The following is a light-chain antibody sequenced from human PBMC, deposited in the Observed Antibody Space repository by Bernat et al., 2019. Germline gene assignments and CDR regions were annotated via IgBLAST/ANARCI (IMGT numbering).Light chain of an antibody. CDR2: QDS. CDR3: QAWDRNTV. V-gene: IGLV3-1*01. Sequence: SYELTQPPSVSVSPGQTAKIACSGDKLGDKYASWYQQRPGQSPVLIIYQDSKRPSGIPERCSGSKSGNTATLTISGTQSMDEADYYCQAWDRNTVFGSGTQVTVL. CDR1: KLGDKY. J-gene: IGLJ1*01.